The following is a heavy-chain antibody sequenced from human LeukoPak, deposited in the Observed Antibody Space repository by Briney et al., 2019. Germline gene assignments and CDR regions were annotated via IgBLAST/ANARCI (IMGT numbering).Heavy chain of an antibody. CDR3: AKTQVTTTTATALDY. J-gene: IGHJ4*02. CDR2: ISGSGGST. CDR1: GFTFSSYA. D-gene: IGHD4-17*01. V-gene: IGHV3-23*01. Sequence: PGGSLRLSCAASGFTFSSYAMSWVRQAPGKGLEWVSAISGSGGSTYYADSVKGRFTISRDNSKNTMYLQMNSLRAEDTAVYYCAKTQVTTTTATALDYWGQGTLVTVSS.